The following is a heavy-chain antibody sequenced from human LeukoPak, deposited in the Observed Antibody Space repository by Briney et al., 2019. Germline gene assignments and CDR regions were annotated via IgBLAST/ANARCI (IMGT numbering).Heavy chain of an antibody. Sequence: GGSLRLSCAASGFTFSSYGMHWVRQAPGKGLEWVTFIRYDGSNKYYVDSVKGRFTISTDNSKNTLYLQMNSLRAEDTAVYYCAKDLTEYSSAALGYWGQGTLVTVSS. V-gene: IGHV3-30*02. CDR1: GFTFSSYG. CDR3: AKDLTEYSSAALGY. CDR2: IRYDGSNK. J-gene: IGHJ4*02. D-gene: IGHD7-27*01.